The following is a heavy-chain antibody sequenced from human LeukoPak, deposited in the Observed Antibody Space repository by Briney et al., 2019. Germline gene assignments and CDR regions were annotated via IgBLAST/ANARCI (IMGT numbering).Heavy chain of an antibody. J-gene: IGHJ4*02. CDR3: AKSAGSGTYLLDD. CDR1: GFTFSSYA. Sequence: GGSLRLSCAACGFTFSSYAMSWVRQAPGKGPEWVSGIRGSGGSTYYADSVKGRFTISRDNSKNTLYLQMNSLGAEDTAVYYCAKSAGSGTYLLDDWGQGTLVTVSS. D-gene: IGHD3-10*01. V-gene: IGHV3-23*01. CDR2: IRGSGGST.